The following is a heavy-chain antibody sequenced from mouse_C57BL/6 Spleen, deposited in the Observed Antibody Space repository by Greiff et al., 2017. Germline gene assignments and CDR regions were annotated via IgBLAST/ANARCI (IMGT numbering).Heavy chain of an antibody. Sequence: QVQLQQPGAELVKPGASVKVSCKASGYTFTSYWMHWVKQRPGQGLEWIGRIHPSDSETNYNQKFTGKATLTVDKSSSTAYMQLSSLTSEDSAVYYCAGSYYSNSLLDYWGQGTTLTVAS. CDR1: GYTFTSYW. D-gene: IGHD2-5*01. CDR3: AGSYYSNSLLDY. V-gene: IGHV1-74*01. CDR2: IHPSDSET. J-gene: IGHJ2*01.